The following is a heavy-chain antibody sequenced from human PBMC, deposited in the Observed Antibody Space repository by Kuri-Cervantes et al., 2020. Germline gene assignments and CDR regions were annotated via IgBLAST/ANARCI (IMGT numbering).Heavy chain of an antibody. Sequence: SVKVSCKASGATFSSYAVTWVRQAPGQGLEWVGGIIPIFNTLKYAPKFHGRVTMTEDTSTDTAYMELSSLRSEDTAVYYCATRGYSFLFDIWGQGTMVTVSS. CDR3: ATRGYSFLFDI. V-gene: IGHV1-69*06. CDR1: GATFSSYA. CDR2: IIPIFNTL. J-gene: IGHJ3*02. D-gene: IGHD6-13*01.